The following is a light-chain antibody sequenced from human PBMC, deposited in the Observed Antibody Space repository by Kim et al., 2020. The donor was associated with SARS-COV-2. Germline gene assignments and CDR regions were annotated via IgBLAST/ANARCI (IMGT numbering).Light chain of an antibody. Sequence: LSPGQAASITCSGDKLEDKYVCWYQQKAGQSPVLLIYQDTKWPSGIPERFSGSNSGNTATLTISGTQAMDEADYYCQTWESSSVIFGGGTQLTV. J-gene: IGLJ2*01. CDR3: QTWESSSVI. CDR1: KLEDKY. V-gene: IGLV3-1*01. CDR2: QDT.